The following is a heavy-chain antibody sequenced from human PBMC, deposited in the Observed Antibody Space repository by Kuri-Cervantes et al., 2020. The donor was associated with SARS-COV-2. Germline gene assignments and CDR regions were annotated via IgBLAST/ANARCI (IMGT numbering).Heavy chain of an antibody. D-gene: IGHD3-3*01. CDR2: ISWDGGST. J-gene: IGHJ6*02. V-gene: IGHV3-43D*03. CDR3: AKGVPPAYDFWSGYPHGGEYYYYGIDV. CDR1: GFTFDDYA. Sequence: GESLKISCAASGFTFDDYAMHWVRQAPGKGLEWVSLISWDGGSTYYADSVKGRFTISRDNSKNSLYLQMNSLRAEDTALYYCAKGVPPAYDFWSGYPHGGEYYYYGIDVWGQGTTVTVSS.